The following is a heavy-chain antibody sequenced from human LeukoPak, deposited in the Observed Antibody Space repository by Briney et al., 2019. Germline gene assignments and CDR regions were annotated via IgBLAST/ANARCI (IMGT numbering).Heavy chain of an antibody. CDR2: ISYDGSIK. Sequence: PGGSLRLSCAASGFTFRTYGMYWVRQAPGKGLEWVALISYDGSIKYYAESVKGRFTISRDNSKNTMYLQRKSLRAEDTAVYYWAKDEIGAGGGLIDYWGQGALVTVSS. D-gene: IGHD3-16*01. V-gene: IGHV3-30*18. CDR3: AKDEIGAGGGLIDY. J-gene: IGHJ4*02. CDR1: GFTFRTYG.